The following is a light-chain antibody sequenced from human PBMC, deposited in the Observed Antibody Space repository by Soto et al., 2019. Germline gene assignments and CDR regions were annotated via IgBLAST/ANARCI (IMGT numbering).Light chain of an antibody. J-gene: IGLJ2*01. Sequence: QSALTQPASVSGSPGQSITISCTGTSSDVGNYNLVSWYQQHPGKAPNLMIYEGSKRPSGVSNRFSGSKSGNTASLTVSGLQAEDEADYYCCSYAGSSTLVFGGGTKVTVL. CDR3: CSYAGSSTLV. CDR1: SSDVGNYNL. V-gene: IGLV2-23*01. CDR2: EGS.